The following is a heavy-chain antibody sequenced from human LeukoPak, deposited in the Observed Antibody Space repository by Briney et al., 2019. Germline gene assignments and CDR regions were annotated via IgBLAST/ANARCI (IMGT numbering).Heavy chain of an antibody. D-gene: IGHD2-15*01. V-gene: IGHV4-39*01. J-gene: IGHJ4*02. CDR1: GGSISSSRYY. CDR3: ARRIRGFDY. CDR2: IYYSGST. Sequence: SETLSLTCTVSGGSISSSRYYWGWIRQPPGKGLEWIGSIYYSGSTYYNPSLKSRVTISVDTSKNQFSLKLSSVTAADTAVYYCARRIRGFDYWGQGTLVTVSS.